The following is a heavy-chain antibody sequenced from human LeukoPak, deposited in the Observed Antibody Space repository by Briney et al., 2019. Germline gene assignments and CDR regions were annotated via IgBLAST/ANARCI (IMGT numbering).Heavy chain of an antibody. Sequence: ASVKVSCKASGGTFSSYAISWVRQAPGQGLEWMGGIIPIFGTANYAQKFQGRVTITADESTSTAYMELSSLRSEDKAVYYCARDHKQLNRYSSWEDWFDPWGQGTLVTVSS. CDR1: GGTFSSYA. J-gene: IGHJ5*02. CDR2: IIPIFGTA. CDR3: ARDHKQLNRYSSWEDWFDP. D-gene: IGHD6-13*01. V-gene: IGHV1-69*13.